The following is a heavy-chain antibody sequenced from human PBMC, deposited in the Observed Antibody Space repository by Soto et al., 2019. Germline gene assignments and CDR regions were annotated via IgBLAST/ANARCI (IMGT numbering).Heavy chain of an antibody. J-gene: IGHJ3*02. CDR1: GFTVSSHA. CDR3: APHVSCSGGSCQYDAFAI. Sequence: EVQVLESGGGLVQPGGSLRLSCEGSGFTVSSHAMTWIRQAPGKGPEWVSAVTADGGTYYADSVKGRFAMSRDTAKNTLYIQRNSLGAEDTAAYYCAPHVSCSGGSCQYDAFAIRGQGTMVTVSS. D-gene: IGHD2-15*01. CDR2: VTADGGT. V-gene: IGHV3-23*01.